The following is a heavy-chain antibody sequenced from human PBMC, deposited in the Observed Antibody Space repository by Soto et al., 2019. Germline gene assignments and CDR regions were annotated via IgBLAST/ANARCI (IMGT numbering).Heavy chain of an antibody. CDR2: VRSKGNNYAT. CDR1: GFTFSDSA. CDR3: LRYSNSLGWYFDL. D-gene: IGHD4-4*01. J-gene: IGHJ2*01. Sequence: EVQLVESGGGLVQPGGSLKLSCAASGFTFSDSAMHWVRQASGKGLEWVGRVRSKGNNYATAYGASVEGRFTISRDDSKNTAYLQMNSLKTEDTAVYYCLRYSNSLGWYFDLWGHGTLVTVSS. V-gene: IGHV3-73*01.